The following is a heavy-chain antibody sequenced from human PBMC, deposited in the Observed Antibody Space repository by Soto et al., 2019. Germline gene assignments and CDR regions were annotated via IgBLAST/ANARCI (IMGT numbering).Heavy chain of an antibody. J-gene: IGHJ6*02. V-gene: IGHV4-34*01. CDR1: GGSFSGYY. CDR2: INHSGST. CDR3: VRARMDV. Sequence: SETLSLTCAVYGGSFSGYYWSWIRQPPGKGLEWIGEINHSGSTNYNPSLKSRVTISVDTSKNQFSLKLSSVTAADTAVYYCVRARMDVWGQGTTVTVSS.